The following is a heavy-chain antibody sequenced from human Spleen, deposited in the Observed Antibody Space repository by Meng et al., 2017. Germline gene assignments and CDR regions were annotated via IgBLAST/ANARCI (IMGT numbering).Heavy chain of an antibody. D-gene: IGHD5-18*01. Sequence: QLQLQEAGPGLVKPSETLSLTCTVSGASISSTSRYWGWIRQPPGKGLEWIAYVYYSGTTYYNPSLESRITISVDTSKKQFSLKLSSVTAADTAVYYCARSGGLWPDYYIDYWGQGTLVTVSS. CDR2: VYYSGTT. J-gene: IGHJ4*02. V-gene: IGHV4-39*01. CDR3: ARSGGLWPDYYIDY. CDR1: GASISSTSRY.